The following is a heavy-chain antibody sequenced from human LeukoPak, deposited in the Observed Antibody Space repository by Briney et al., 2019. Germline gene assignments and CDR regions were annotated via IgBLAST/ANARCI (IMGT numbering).Heavy chain of an antibody. CDR2: IWYDGSNK. Sequence: GSLRLSCAASGFTFSSYGMHWVRQAPGKGLEWVAVIWYDGSNKYYADSVKGRFTISRDNSKNTLYLQMNSLRAEDTAVYYCVRPGPPGGYSYGLGTLDYWGQGTLVTVSS. D-gene: IGHD5-18*01. CDR1: GFTFSSYG. J-gene: IGHJ4*02. CDR3: VRPGPPGGYSYGLGTLDY. V-gene: IGHV3-33*01.